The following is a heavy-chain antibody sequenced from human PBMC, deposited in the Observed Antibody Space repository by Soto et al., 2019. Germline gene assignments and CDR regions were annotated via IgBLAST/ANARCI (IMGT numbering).Heavy chain of an antibody. J-gene: IGHJ6*02. CDR3: AREVTMVRGARVYGMDV. V-gene: IGHV1-2*02. CDR2: INPNSGVT. Sequence: QIHLVQSGAEVKRPGASVRLSCKASGYTFTGYDMHWVRQAPGQGLEWMGWINPNSGVTNYGQKFQGRVTMTRDLTISTAYMELSGLRSDDTAVYYCAREVTMVRGARVYGMDVWGQGTTVTVSS. D-gene: IGHD3-10*01. CDR1: GYTFTGYD.